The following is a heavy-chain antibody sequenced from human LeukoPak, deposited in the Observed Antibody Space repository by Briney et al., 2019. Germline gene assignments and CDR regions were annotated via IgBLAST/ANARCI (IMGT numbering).Heavy chain of an antibody. CDR2: IRSKTNNYAT. V-gene: IGHV3-73*01. Sequence: GGSLRLSRAASGFTFSGSPMHWVRQASGKGLEWVGRIRSKTNNYATAYDASVKGRFTISRGDSKNTTYLQINSLRTEDTAVYYCSRSAYYDGSGNYYDYWGQGTLVTVSS. CDR1: GFTFSGSP. J-gene: IGHJ4*02. CDR3: SRSAYYDGSGNYYDY. D-gene: IGHD3-22*01.